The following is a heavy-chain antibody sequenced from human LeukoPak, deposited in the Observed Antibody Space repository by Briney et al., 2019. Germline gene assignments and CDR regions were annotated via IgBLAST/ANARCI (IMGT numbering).Heavy chain of an antibody. D-gene: IGHD3-10*01. J-gene: IGHJ6*02. Sequence: SGTLSLTCAVSGGSISSNNWWSWVRQPPGKGLEWIGYIYYSGSTYYNPSLKSRVTISVDTSKNQFSLKLSSVTAADTAVYYCARDLVLLWFGGYYGMDVWGQGTTVTVSS. V-gene: IGHV4-4*02. CDR2: IYYSGST. CDR3: ARDLVLLWFGGYYGMDV. CDR1: GGSISSNNW.